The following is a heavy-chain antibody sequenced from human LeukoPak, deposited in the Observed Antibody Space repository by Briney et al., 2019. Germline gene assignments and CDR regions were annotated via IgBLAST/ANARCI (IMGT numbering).Heavy chain of an antibody. CDR2: INSDGSST. CDR1: GFTFSSYW. Sequence: GGSLRLSCAASGFTFSSYWMHWVRQAPGKGLVWVSRINSDGSSTSYADSVKGRFTISRDNAKNTLYLQMNSLRAEDTAVYYCARARAVYYGDYPLESVDYWGQGTLVTVSS. V-gene: IGHV3-74*01. CDR3: ARARAVYYGDYPLESVDY. J-gene: IGHJ4*02. D-gene: IGHD4-17*01.